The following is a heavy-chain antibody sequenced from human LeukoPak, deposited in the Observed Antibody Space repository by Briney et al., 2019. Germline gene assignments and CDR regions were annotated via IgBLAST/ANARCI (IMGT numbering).Heavy chain of an antibody. CDR3: ARPIAAAGKMAYMDV. V-gene: IGHV4-31*03. CDR2: IYYTGNT. D-gene: IGHD6-13*01. J-gene: IGHJ6*03. Sequence: SGTLSLTCTVSGGSISSGDYYWSWIRQHPGKGLEWIGYIYYTGNTYYNPSLKSRLTISVDTSKNQFSPKLTSMTAADTAVYYCARPIAAAGKMAYMDVWGKGTTVTVSS. CDR1: GGSISSGDYY.